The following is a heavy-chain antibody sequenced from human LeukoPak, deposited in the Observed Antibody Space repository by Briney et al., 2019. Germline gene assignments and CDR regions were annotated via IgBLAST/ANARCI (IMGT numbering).Heavy chain of an antibody. Sequence: QSGGSLRLSCAASGFTFSSYVMSWVRQAPGKGLEWVSSISNSGGSTYYADSVKGRFTISRDNSKNTLYLQMNSLRAEDTAVYYCAREAGATNCWGQGTLVTVSS. CDR3: AREAGATNC. V-gene: IGHV3-23*01. CDR2: ISNSGGST. D-gene: IGHD1-26*01. J-gene: IGHJ4*02. CDR1: GFTFSSYV.